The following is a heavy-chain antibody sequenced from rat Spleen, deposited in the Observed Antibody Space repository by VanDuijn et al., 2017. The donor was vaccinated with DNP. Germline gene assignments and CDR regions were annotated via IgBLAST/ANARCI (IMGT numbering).Heavy chain of an antibody. CDR2: IRDKANGYRT. Sequence: EVKLLESGGGLVQPGGSMRLSCAASGFTFTDFSMNWIRQPAGKAPEWLAFIRDKANGYRTDYNPSVKGRFTISRDNTQNMLYLQMNTLGGGEAATYYCEKLEQLRQYFDYWGQGVMVTVAS. J-gene: IGHJ2*01. D-gene: IGHD1-11*01. CDR3: EKLEQLRQYFDY. V-gene: IGHV7-7*01. CDR1: GFTFTDFS.